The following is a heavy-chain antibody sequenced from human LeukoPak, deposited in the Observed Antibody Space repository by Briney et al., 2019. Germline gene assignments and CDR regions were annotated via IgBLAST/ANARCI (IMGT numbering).Heavy chain of an antibody. CDR2: INHSGST. D-gene: IGHD2-2*01. CDR3: ARYCSSTSCDRSWFDP. CDR1: GGSFSGCY. V-gene: IGHV4-34*01. Sequence: SETLSLTCAVYGGSFSGCYWSWIRQPPGKGLEWIGEINHSGSTNYNPSLKSRVTISVDTSKNQFSLKLSSVTAADTAVYYCARYCSSTSCDRSWFDPWGQGTLVTVSS. J-gene: IGHJ5*02.